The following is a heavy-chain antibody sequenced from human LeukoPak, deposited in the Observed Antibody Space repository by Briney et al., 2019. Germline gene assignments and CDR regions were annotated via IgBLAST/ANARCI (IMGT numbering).Heavy chain of an antibody. D-gene: IGHD3-22*01. Sequence: SETLSLTCTVSGGSISSGDYYWSWIRQPPGKGLEWIGEINHSGSTNYNPSLKSRVTISVDTSKNQFSLKLSSVTAADTAVYYCASLHPYYYDSSGYPDYWGQGTLVTVSS. CDR3: ASLHPYYYDSSGYPDY. J-gene: IGHJ4*02. V-gene: IGHV4-39*07. CDR1: GGSISSGDYY. CDR2: INHSGST.